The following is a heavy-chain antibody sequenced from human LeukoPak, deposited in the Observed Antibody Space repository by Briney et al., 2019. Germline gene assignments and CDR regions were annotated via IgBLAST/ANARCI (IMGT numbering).Heavy chain of an antibody. CDR1: GGSISSHY. CDR3: ARGGTTVTPGLLWSDP. J-gene: IGHJ5*02. V-gene: IGHV4-59*11. CDR2: IYYSGST. Sequence: KPSETLSLTCSVSGGSISSHYWSWIRQPPGKGLEWIGYIYYSGSTKYNPSLKSRVTISVDTSKNQFSLKLSSVTAADTAVYYCARGGTTVTPGLLWSDPWGQGTLVTVSS. D-gene: IGHD4-17*01.